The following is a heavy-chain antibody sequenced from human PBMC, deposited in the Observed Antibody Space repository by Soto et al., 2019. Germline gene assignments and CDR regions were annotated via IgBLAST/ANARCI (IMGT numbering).Heavy chain of an antibody. D-gene: IGHD2-21*02. J-gene: IGHJ6*02. CDR3: ARFRGLCGGDCYSRNYYYYGMDV. V-gene: IGHV1-46*01. CDR1: GYTFTSYY. Sequence: ASVKVSCKASGYTFTSYYMHWVRQAPGQGLEWMGIINPSGGSTSYAQKFQGRVTMTRDKSTSTVYMELSSLRSEDTAVYYCARFRGLCGGDCYSRNYYYYGMDVWGQGTTVTVSS. CDR2: INPSGGST.